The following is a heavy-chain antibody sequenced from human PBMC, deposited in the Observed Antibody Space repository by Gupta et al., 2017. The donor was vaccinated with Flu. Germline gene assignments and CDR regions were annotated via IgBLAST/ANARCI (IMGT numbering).Heavy chain of an antibody. CDR3: AREDSVTISPRGSRFDP. Sequence: EVQLVEPGGGLAQAAGSLRLSCAASGFPLSNCWMSWVRQAPWKGLEWVGNIKQDGSEKYYVDSLKGRLTISRDNAKNSLYLQMNSLRAEDTAVYYCAREDSVTISPRGSRFDPWGQGTLVTVSS. D-gene: IGHD3-9*01. J-gene: IGHJ5*02. CDR1: GFPLSNCW. CDR2: IKQDGSEK. V-gene: IGHV3-7*04.